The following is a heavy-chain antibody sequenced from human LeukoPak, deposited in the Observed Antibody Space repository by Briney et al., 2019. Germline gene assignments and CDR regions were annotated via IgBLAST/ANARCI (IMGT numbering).Heavy chain of an antibody. V-gene: IGHV3-23*01. CDR3: AKDRHYSNYPRGYFDY. D-gene: IGHD4-11*01. CDR2: IRGSGGST. Sequence: GGSLRLSCAASGFTFSSYAMSWVRQAPGKGLEWVSAIRGSGGSTYYADSVKGRFTISRDNSKNTLYLQMNSLRAEDTAVYYCAKDRHYSNYPRGYFDYWGQGTLVTVSS. CDR1: GFTFSSYA. J-gene: IGHJ4*02.